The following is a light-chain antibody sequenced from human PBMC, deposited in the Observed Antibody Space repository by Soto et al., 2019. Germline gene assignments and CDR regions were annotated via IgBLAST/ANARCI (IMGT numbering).Light chain of an antibody. J-gene: IGKJ5*01. V-gene: IGKV1-39*01. CDR2: AAS. CDR3: QHSYSTPIT. Sequence: DIQMTQSTSTLSASVGDRVTITCRASQSISSWLAWYQQKPRKAPKLLIYAASSLQSGVPSRFSGSGSGTDFTLTISSLQPEDFATYYCQHSYSTPITFGQRTRPE. CDR1: QSISSW.